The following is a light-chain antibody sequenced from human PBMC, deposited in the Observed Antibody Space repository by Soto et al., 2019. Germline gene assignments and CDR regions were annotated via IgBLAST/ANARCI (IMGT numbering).Light chain of an antibody. V-gene: IGKV3-20*01. CDR2: GAS. Sequence: EIVLTQSPGTLSLSPGERATLSCRASQSVSSSYLAWDQQRPGQGPRVLIYGASSRATGIPDRFSGSGSGTDFTLTISRLEPEDFAVYYCQQYGRSPRTFGRGTKVEIK. J-gene: IGKJ1*01. CDR3: QQYGRSPRT. CDR1: QSVSSSY.